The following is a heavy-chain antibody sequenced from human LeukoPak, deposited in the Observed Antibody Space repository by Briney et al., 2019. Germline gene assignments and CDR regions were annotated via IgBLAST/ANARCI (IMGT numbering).Heavy chain of an antibody. D-gene: IGHD6-13*01. CDR2: VSDDGSNK. Sequence: PGRSLRLSCAASGFTFSHYGMHWVRLAPGKGLEWVAVVSDDGSNKYYADSVKGRFTISRDNSKNTLYLQMHSLRTEDTAVYYCSKGPSSTWYYFDYWGQGTLVTVSS. CDR1: GFTFSHYG. V-gene: IGHV3-30*18. CDR3: SKGPSSTWYYFDY. J-gene: IGHJ4*02.